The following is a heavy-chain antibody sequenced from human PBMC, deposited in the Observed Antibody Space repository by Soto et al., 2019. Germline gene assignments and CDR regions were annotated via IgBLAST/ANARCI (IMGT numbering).Heavy chain of an antibody. D-gene: IGHD2-2*01. CDR1: GFKFRNYA. J-gene: IGHJ5*01. Sequence: GGSLRLSCAASGFKFRNYAIHWVRQAPGKGLEWLAVIWFDGSKEYYADSVKGRFTISRDNSKNTLFLQLTSLRTEDTAVYFCAKDPIPAVNRGSRFDSWGRGTLVTVSS. CDR2: IWFDGSKE. V-gene: IGHV3-30*02. CDR3: AKDPIPAVNRGSRFDS.